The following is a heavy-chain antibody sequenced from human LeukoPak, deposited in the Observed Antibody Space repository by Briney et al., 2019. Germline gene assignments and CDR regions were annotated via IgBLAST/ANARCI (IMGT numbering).Heavy chain of an antibody. CDR2: ISYDGSNK. D-gene: IGHD1-26*01. Sequence: GGSLRLSCAASGFTFSSYAMHWVRQAPGKGLEWVAVISYDGSNKYYADSVKGRFTISRDNSKNTLYLQMNSLRAEDTAVYYCAREGESISYSGSYRSDAFDIWGQGTMVTVSS. CDR3: AREGESISYSGSYRSDAFDI. CDR1: GFTFSSYA. J-gene: IGHJ3*02. V-gene: IGHV3-30-3*01.